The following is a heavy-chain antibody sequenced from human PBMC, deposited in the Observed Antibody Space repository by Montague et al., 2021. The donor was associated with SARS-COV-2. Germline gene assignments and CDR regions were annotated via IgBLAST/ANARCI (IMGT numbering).Heavy chain of an antibody. J-gene: IGHJ3*02. CDR3: ARRGLGYCSGGSCPNALDI. Sequence: SETLSLTCTVSGGSISSYYWSWIRQPPGKGLEWIGYIYYSGSTNYNPSLKSRVTISVDTSKNQFSLKLSSVTAADTAVYYRARRGLGYCSGGSCPNALDIWGQGTMVTVSS. CDR2: IYYSGST. D-gene: IGHD2-15*01. V-gene: IGHV4-59*01. CDR1: GGSISSYY.